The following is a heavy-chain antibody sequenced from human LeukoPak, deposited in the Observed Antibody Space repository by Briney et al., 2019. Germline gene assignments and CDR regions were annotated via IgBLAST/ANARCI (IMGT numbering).Heavy chain of an antibody. CDR2: ISYDGSKK. V-gene: IGHV3-30*04. CDR3: ARDTGDSSGYSTFDY. J-gene: IGHJ4*02. D-gene: IGHD3-22*01. Sequence: GGSLRLSCAASGFTFSSYAMHWVRQAPGKGLEWVAVISYDGSKKYYADSVKGRFTISRDNYTNTLYLQMNSLRAEDTAVYYCARDTGDSSGYSTFDYWGQGTLVTVSS. CDR1: GFTFSSYA.